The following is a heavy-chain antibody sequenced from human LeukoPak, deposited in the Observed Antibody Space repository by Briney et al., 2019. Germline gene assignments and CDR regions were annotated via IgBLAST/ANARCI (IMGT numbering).Heavy chain of an antibody. Sequence: ASVKVSCKASGYTFTGYYMHWVRQAPGQGLERMGWINPNSGGTNYAQKFQGRVTMTRDTSISTAYMELSRLRSDDTAVYYCARVVAGMAEYFQHWGQGTLVTVSS. V-gene: IGHV1-2*02. J-gene: IGHJ1*01. CDR3: ARVVAGMAEYFQH. D-gene: IGHD6-19*01. CDR1: GYTFTGYY. CDR2: INPNSGGT.